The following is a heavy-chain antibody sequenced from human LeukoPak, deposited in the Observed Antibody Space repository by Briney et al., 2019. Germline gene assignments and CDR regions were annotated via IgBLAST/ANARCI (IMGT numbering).Heavy chain of an antibody. V-gene: IGHV3-7*01. J-gene: IGHJ4*02. CDR3: ARVTPGGVGSFDY. CDR2: INQAGSEK. D-gene: IGHD3-10*01. CDR1: GFTFSRYW. Sequence: GGSLRLSCAASGFTFSRYWMSWVRQAPGKGLEWVADINQAGSEKSYVDSVKGRFTISRDNAKISLYLQMNSLRAEDTAVYYCARVTPGGVGSFDYWGQGTLVTVSS.